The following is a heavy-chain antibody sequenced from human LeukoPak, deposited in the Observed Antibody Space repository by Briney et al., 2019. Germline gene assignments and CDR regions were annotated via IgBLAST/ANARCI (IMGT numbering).Heavy chain of an antibody. V-gene: IGHV1-24*01. J-gene: IGHJ4*02. CDR2: FDPEDGET. CDR3: ATVPYSGSYYELDY. Sequence: GASVKVSCNVSGYTLTELSMHWVREAPAKGLEWMGGFDPEDGETIYAQKFQGRVTMTEDTSTDTAYMELSSLRSEDTAVYYCATVPYSGSYYELDYWGQGTLVTVSS. CDR1: GYTLTELS. D-gene: IGHD1-26*01.